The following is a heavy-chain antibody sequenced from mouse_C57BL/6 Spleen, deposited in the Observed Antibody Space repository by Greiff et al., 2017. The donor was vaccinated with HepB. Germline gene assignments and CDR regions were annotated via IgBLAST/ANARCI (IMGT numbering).Heavy chain of an antibody. CDR1: GYTFTSYD. V-gene: IGHV1-85*01. J-gene: IGHJ4*01. Sequence: LQESGPELVKPGASVKLSCKASGYTFTSYDINWVKQRPGQGLEWIGWIYPRDGSTKYNEKFKGKATLTVDTSSSTAYMELHSLTSEDSAVYFCARRDGYYAMDYWGQGTSVTVSS. CDR3: ARRDGYYAMDY. D-gene: IGHD2-3*01. CDR2: IYPRDGST.